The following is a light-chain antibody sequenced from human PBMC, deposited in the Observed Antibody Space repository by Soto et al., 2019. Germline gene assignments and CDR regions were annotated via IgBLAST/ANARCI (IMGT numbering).Light chain of an antibody. V-gene: IGKV1-9*01. CDR2: AAS. J-gene: IGKJ2*01. CDR1: QGVANY. Sequence: DIQLTQSPSFLSASVGDRVTITCRASQGVANYFAWYQQKPGKAPKLLIYAASTLQGGVPSRFSGSGSGTEFTLTISSLQPDDFATYYCQQYSIYWNTFGQGTKLEIK. CDR3: QQYSIYWNT.